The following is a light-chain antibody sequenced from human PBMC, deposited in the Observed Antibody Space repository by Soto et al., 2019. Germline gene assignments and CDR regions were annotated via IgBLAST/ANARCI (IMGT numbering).Light chain of an antibody. Sequence: QSVLTQSSSASASLGSSVKLTCTLSSGHSFYVIAWHQQQPGKAPRYLMKIESSGTYKKGSGVPDRFSGSSSGADRHLTISTLQFEDEADYYCETWDSHTFWVFGGGTKLTVL. CDR1: SGHSFYV. V-gene: IGLV4-60*02. J-gene: IGLJ3*02. CDR2: IESSGTY. CDR3: ETWDSHTFWV.